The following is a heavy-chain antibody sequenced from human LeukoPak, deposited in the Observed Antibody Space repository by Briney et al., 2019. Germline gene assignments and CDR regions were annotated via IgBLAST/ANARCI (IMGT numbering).Heavy chain of an antibody. CDR2: ICLDGRI. V-gene: IGHV4-4*02. CDR1: GGPITTRDC. D-gene: IGHD1-26*01. CDR3: ASQGGLRNDF. Sequence: SETLSLTCGVSGGPITTRDCWSRVRQPPGKGLEWIGEICLDGRIHYTPSLKSRISISIDRSKDQFSLNLISVAAADTAIYFCASQGGLRNDFWGQGTLVTVSS. J-gene: IGHJ4*02.